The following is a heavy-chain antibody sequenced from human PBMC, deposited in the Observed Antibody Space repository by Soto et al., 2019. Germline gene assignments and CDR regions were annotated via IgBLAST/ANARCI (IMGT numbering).Heavy chain of an antibody. V-gene: IGHV3-11*06. D-gene: IGHD2-15*01. CDR3: ARRSGGYCSGGSCYSDPSNWFDP. CDR1: GFTFSDYY. J-gene: IGHJ5*02. CDR2: ISSSSSYT. Sequence: GGSLRLSCAASGFTFSDYYMSWIRQAPGKGLEWVSYISSSSSYTNYADSVKGRFTISRDNAKNSLYLQMNSLRAEDTAVYYCARRSGGYCSGGSCYSDPSNWFDPWGQGTLVTVSS.